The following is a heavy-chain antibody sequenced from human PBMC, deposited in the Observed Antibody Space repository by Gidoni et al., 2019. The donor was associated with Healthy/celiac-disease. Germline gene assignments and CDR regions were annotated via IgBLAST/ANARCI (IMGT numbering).Heavy chain of an antibody. CDR3: ARGEDPLRFLYY. J-gene: IGHJ4*02. V-gene: IGHV1-69*04. CDR2: IIPILGIA. CDR1: GGTFSSYA. Sequence: QVQLVQSGAEVKKPGSSVKVSCKASGGTFSSYAISWVRQAPGQGLEWMGRIIPILGIANYAQKFQGRVTITADKSTSTAYMELSSLRSEDTAVYYCARGEDPLRFLYYWGQGTLVTVSS. D-gene: IGHD3-3*01.